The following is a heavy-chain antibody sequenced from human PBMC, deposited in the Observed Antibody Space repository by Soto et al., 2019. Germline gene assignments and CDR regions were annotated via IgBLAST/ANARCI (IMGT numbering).Heavy chain of an antibody. V-gene: IGHV3-33*01. D-gene: IGHD3-16*02. Sequence: QVQLVESGGGVVQPGRSLRLSCAASGFTFSSYGMHWVRQAPGEGLEWVAVIWYDGSNKYYADSVKGRFTISRDNSKNTLYLQMNSLRAEDTAVYYCARDLFLGELSLWDYWGQGTLVTVSS. CDR3: ARDLFLGELSLWDY. J-gene: IGHJ4*02. CDR1: GFTFSSYG. CDR2: IWYDGSNK.